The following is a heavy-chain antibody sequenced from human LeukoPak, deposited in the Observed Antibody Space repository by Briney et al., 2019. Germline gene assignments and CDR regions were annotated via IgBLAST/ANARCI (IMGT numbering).Heavy chain of an antibody. Sequence: GGSLRLSCAASRFTFSSYAMHWVRQAPGKGLEWVAVISYDGSNKYYADSVKGRFTISRDNSKNTLYLQMNSLRAEDTAVYYCAKGRYCGGDCYYYYYYGMDVWGQGTTVTVSS. CDR2: ISYDGSNK. CDR3: AKGRYCGGDCYYYYYYGMDV. CDR1: RFTFSSYA. J-gene: IGHJ6*02. V-gene: IGHV3-30-3*01. D-gene: IGHD2-21*02.